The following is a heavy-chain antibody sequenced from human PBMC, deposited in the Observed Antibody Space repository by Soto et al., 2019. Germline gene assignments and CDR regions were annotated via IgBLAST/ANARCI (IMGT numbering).Heavy chain of an antibody. CDR1: GFTFSSYA. CDR3: VKAILGRFLEWTQDDYYYYGMDV. Sequence: PGGSLRLSRSASGFTFSSYAMHWVRQAPGEGLEKVSVISSNGGSTYYADSVKGRFTISRDNSKNTLYLQMSSLRAEDTAVYYCVKAILGRFLEWTQDDYYYYGMDVWGQGTTVTVSS. J-gene: IGHJ6*02. V-gene: IGHV3-64D*08. D-gene: IGHD3-3*01. CDR2: ISSNGGST.